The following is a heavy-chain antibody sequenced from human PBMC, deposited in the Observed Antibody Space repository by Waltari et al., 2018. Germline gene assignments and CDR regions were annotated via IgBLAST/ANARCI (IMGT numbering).Heavy chain of an antibody. CDR3: ARDRDSYYGSGSYYFDY. CDR1: GYTFTGYY. J-gene: IGHJ4*02. Sequence: QVQLVQSGAEVKKPGASVKVSCKASGYTFTGYYMHWVRQATGQGLEWMGWINPNSGGTNYAQKFQGRVTMTRATSISTAYMELSRLRSDDTAVYYCARDRDSYYGSGSYYFDYWGQGTLVTVSS. CDR2: INPNSGGT. V-gene: IGHV1-2*02. D-gene: IGHD3-10*01.